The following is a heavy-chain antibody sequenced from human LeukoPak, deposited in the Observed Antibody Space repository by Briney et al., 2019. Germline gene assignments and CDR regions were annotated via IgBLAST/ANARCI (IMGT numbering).Heavy chain of an antibody. D-gene: IGHD2-2*01. CDR1: GFTFSSYS. Sequence: GGSLRLSCAASGFTFSSYSMNWVLQAPGKGLEWVSYISSRSSSIYYADSVKGRFTISRDNAKNSLYLQMNSLRAEDTAVYHCAREPCTSCYTDYWGQGTLVTVSS. CDR3: AREPCTSCYTDY. J-gene: IGHJ4*02. V-gene: IGHV3-48*01. CDR2: ISSRSSSI.